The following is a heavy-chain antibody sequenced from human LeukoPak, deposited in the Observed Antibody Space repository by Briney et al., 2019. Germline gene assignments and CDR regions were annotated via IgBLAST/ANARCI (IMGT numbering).Heavy chain of an antibody. D-gene: IGHD2-2*01. CDR1: GGSISSSSYY. Sequence: SETLSLTCTVSGGSISSSSYYWGWIHQPPGKGLEWIGSIYYSGSTYYNPSLKSRVTISVDTSKNQFSLKLSSVTAADTAVYYCARLLYIVVVPAAKGWFDPWGQGTLVTVSS. V-gene: IGHV4-39*01. J-gene: IGHJ5*02. CDR2: IYYSGST. CDR3: ARLLYIVVVPAAKGWFDP.